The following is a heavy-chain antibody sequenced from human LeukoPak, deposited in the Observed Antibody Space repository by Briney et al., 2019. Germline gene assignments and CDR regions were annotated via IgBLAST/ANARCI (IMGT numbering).Heavy chain of an antibody. CDR1: GGSFSGYY. V-gene: IGHV4-34*01. CDR2: INHSGST. D-gene: IGHD7-27*01. Sequence: PSETLSLTCAVYGGSFSGYYWSWIRQPPGKGLEWIGEINHSGSTNYNPSLKSRVTISVDTSKNQVSLKLTSVTAADTAVYYCARDTGVAFDPWGQGTLVIVSS. CDR3: ARDTGVAFDP. J-gene: IGHJ5*02.